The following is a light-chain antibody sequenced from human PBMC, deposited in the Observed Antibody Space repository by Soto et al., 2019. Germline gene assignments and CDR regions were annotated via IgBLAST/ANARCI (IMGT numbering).Light chain of an antibody. Sequence: DIVMTQSPDSLAVSLGESATVNCKSSQSVLYSSSNKTSLAWYRQTPGQPPKLLIYWASTRESGVPDRFSGSGSGTDFTLTISSLQAEDVAIYYCQQYYSIPFTFGQGTKLEI. CDR2: WAS. CDR3: QQYYSIPFT. CDR1: QSVLYSSSNKTS. V-gene: IGKV4-1*01. J-gene: IGKJ2*01.